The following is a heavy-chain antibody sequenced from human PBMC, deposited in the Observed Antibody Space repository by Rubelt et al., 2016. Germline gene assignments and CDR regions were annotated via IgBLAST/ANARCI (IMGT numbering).Heavy chain of an antibody. CDR3: ARGRELYYYGMDV. J-gene: IGHJ6*02. Sequence: APGQGLEWMGRIIPILGIANYAQKFQGRVTITADKSTSTAYMELNSLRAEDTAVYYCARGRELYYYGMDVWGQGTTVTVSS. CDR2: IIPILGIA. V-gene: IGHV1-69*04. D-gene: IGHD1-7*01.